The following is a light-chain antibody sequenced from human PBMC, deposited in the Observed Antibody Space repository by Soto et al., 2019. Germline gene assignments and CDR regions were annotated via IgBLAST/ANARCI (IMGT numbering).Light chain of an antibody. CDR1: QSISSR. Sequence: HMTQSPSTQSASVVDRVTITSRASQSISSRLAWYQQKPGKAPKLLIYDASSLESGVPSRCSGSGSGTEFTLTTSSLQPDDFATYYCQQYNSYSEAFGQGTKVDIK. J-gene: IGKJ1*01. V-gene: IGKV1-5*01. CDR3: QQYNSYSEA. CDR2: DAS.